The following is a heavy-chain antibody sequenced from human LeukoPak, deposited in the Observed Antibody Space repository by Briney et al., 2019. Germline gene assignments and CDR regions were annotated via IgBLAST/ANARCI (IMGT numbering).Heavy chain of an antibody. J-gene: IGHJ5*02. CDR3: ARVKGHYYGSGTINWFDP. Sequence: PSETLSLTCAVYGGSFSGYYWSWIRQPPGKGLEWIGEINHSGSTNYNPSLKSRVTISVDTSKNQFSLKLSSVTAADTAVYYCARVKGHYYGSGTINWFDPWGQGTLVTVSS. CDR1: GGSFSGYY. D-gene: IGHD3-10*01. V-gene: IGHV4-34*01. CDR2: INHSGST.